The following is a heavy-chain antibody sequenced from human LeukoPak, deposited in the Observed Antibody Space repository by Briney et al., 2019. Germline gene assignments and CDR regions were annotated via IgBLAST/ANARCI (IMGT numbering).Heavy chain of an antibody. CDR1: GYTFTSYG. D-gene: IGHD3-10*01. CDR3: ARVNYYYGSGTYSNAALYGMDV. V-gene: IGHV1-18*01. J-gene: IGHJ6*02. CDR2: IRTYNGNT. Sequence: ASVKVSCKASGYTFTSYGISWVRQAPGQGLEWMGWIRTYNGNTNHAQKVQGRVAMTTDTSTSTAYMEVRSLRSDDTAVYYCARVNYYYGSGTYSNAALYGMDVWGQGTTVTVSS.